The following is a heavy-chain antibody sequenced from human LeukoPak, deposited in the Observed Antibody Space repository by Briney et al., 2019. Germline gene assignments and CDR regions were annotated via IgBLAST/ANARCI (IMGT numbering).Heavy chain of an antibody. CDR2: ISGSGTLI. D-gene: IGHD7-27*01. V-gene: IGHV3-11*01. Sequence: GGSLRLSCAASGFTFSDYYMNWIRQAPGKGLEWVSFISGSGTLIYYADSVKGRFTISRDNAKNSLSLQINSLRAEDTAVYYCARTAEGGFDFWGQGTLVTVSS. CDR3: ARTAEGGFDF. CDR1: GFTFSDYY. J-gene: IGHJ4*02.